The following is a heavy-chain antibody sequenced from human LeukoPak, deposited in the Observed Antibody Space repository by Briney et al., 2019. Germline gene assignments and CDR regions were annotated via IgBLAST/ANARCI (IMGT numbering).Heavy chain of an antibody. D-gene: IGHD3-3*01. J-gene: IGHJ4*02. CDR2: ISADNGNT. Sequence: ASVTVSCKASGYTFTGYYMHWVRQAPGQGLEWMGWISADNGNTNYVQKFQGRVTMTTDTSTSTAYMELRSLRSDDTAVYYCARAPGYDFWSGYYTGDYWGQGTLVTVSS. V-gene: IGHV1-18*04. CDR1: GYTFTGYY. CDR3: ARAPGYDFWSGYYTGDY.